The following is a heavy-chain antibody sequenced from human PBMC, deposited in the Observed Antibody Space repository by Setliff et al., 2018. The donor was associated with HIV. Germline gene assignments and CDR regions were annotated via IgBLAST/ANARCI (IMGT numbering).Heavy chain of an antibody. D-gene: IGHD6-19*01. J-gene: IGHJ5*02. CDR3: ARRTYGSGRFDP. CDR1: GGSINNDIYF. Sequence: SETLSLTCSVSGGSINNDIYFWTWIRQHPGKGLEWIGYIYYSGNTYYHPSLKSRVTISLDTSRTQFSLRLSSVTAADTGVYYCARRTYGSGRFDPWGQGTLVTVSS. CDR2: IYYSGNT. V-gene: IGHV4-30-4*01.